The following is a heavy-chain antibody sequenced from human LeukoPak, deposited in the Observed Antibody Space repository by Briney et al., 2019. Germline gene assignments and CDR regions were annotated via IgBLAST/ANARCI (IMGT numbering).Heavy chain of an antibody. CDR3: ARGLIYGDAFDY. CDR2: ISSSSSYI. D-gene: IGHD4-17*01. J-gene: IGHJ4*02. V-gene: IGHV3-21*01. Sequence: GGSLRLSCAASGFTFSSYGMNWVRQAPGKGLEWVSSISSSSSYIYYADSVKGRFTISRDNAKNSLYLQMNSLRAEDTAVYYCARGLIYGDAFDYWGQGTLVTVSS. CDR1: GFTFSSYG.